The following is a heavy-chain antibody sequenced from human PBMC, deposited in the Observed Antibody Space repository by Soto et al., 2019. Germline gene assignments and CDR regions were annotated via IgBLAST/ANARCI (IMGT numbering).Heavy chain of an antibody. CDR2: MNPNSGNT. V-gene: IGHV1-8*01. CDR1: GYTFTSYD. J-gene: IGHJ6*03. D-gene: IGHD1-7*01. Sequence: GASVKVSCKASGYTFTSYDINWVRQATGQGLEWMGWMNPNSGNTGYAQKFQGRVTMTRNTSISTAYMELSSLRSEDTAVYYCARGPKDWNYGPYYYYMDVWGKGTMVTVSS. CDR3: ARGPKDWNYGPYYYYMDV.